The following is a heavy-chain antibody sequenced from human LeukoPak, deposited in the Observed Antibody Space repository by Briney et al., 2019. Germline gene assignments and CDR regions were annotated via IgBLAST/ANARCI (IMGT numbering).Heavy chain of an antibody. J-gene: IGHJ4*02. CDR2: IIPIFGTA. Sequence: SVKVSCKASGGTFSSYAISWVRQAPGQGLEWMGGIIPIFGTANYAQKFQGRVTITADESTSTAYMELSSLRSEDTAVYYCATETYYYDSSGYHRHYWGQGTLVTVSS. CDR1: GGTFSSYA. D-gene: IGHD3-22*01. CDR3: ATETYYYDSSGYHRHY. V-gene: IGHV1-69*13.